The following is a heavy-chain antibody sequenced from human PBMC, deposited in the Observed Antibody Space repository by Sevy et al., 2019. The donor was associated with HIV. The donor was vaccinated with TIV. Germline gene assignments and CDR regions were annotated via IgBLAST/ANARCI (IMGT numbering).Heavy chain of an antibody. CDR3: AGGDTTMITDLDY. V-gene: IGHV3-23*01. CDR1: GLTLTTTG. J-gene: IGHJ4*02. D-gene: IGHD3-16*01. CDR2: VTSDGTT. Sequence: GGSLRLSCAASGLTLTTTGMSWVRQAPGKGLEWVAGVTSDGTTYYANSGRDRFTVSRDNSTNKPYLQLNSLGADDTAGFYCAGGDTTMITDLDYWGQGTLVTVSS.